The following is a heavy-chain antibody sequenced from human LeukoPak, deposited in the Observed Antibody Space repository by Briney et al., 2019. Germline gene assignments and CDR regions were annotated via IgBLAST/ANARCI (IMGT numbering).Heavy chain of an antibody. CDR2: IGATDTNI. J-gene: IGHJ4*02. Sequence: PGGSLRLSCAASGFTFMNYGINWVRQAPGKGLEWISSIGATDTNIYYAASLKGRFTISRDNAKNSVYLQMNSLRAEDTGVYYCARDQGTIAWPIDYWGQGTLVTVSS. CDR1: GFTFMNYG. CDR3: ARDQGTIAWPIDY. V-gene: IGHV3-21*01. D-gene: IGHD2-2*01.